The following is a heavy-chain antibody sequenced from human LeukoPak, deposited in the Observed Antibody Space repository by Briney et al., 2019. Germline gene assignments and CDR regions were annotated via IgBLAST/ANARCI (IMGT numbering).Heavy chain of an antibody. CDR3: ARWLELIGILII. CDR1: GFTFSDYW. CDR2: IKHDGSEK. J-gene: IGHJ4*02. Sequence: PGGSLSLTCVGSGFTFSDYWISWVRQAPGKGLEWVANIKHDGSEKDNVDALKRRFTISRDNAKFSLYLQMNSLRAEDTAVYDCARWLELIGILIIWGQGTLVTVSS. V-gene: IGHV3-7*01. D-gene: IGHD6-19*01.